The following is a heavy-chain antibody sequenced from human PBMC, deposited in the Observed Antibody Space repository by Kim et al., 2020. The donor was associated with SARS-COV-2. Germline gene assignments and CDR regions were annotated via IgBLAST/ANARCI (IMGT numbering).Heavy chain of an antibody. Sequence: GGSLRLSCAASGFTFSTFIMHWVRPAPGKGLESVALIWYDGSHTYHADSVKGRFTISRDNSKNTLYLQLNSLRAEDTAVYYCARDLTGSIDYWGQGTLVTV. D-gene: IGHD1-1*01. J-gene: IGHJ4*02. CDR3: ARDLTGSIDY. V-gene: IGHV3-33*01. CDR1: GFTFSTFI. CDR2: IWYDGSHT.